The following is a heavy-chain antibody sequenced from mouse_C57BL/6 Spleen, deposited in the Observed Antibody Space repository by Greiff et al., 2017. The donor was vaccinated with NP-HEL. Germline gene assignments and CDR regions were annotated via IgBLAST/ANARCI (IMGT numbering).Heavy chain of an antibody. Sequence: EVQLQQSGPELVKPGASVKMSCKASGYTFTDYNMHWVKQSHGKRLEWIGYINPNNGGTSYNQKFKGKATLTVNKSSSTAYMELRSLTSEDSAVYYCARGYDYEDYFDYWGQGTTLTVSS. J-gene: IGHJ2*01. CDR2: INPNNGGT. CDR3: ARGYDYEDYFDY. CDR1: GYTFTDYN. V-gene: IGHV1-22*01. D-gene: IGHD2-4*01.